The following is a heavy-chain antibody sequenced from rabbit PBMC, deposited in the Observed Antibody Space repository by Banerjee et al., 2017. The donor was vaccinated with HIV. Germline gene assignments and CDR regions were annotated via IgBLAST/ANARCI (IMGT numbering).Heavy chain of an antibody. CDR2: INTSSGNT. CDR1: GFSFSYKYV. D-gene: IGHD4-1*01. Sequence: QEQLVESGGGLVKPEGSLTLTCTASGFSFSYKYVMCWVRQAPGKGLEWIACINTSSGNTVYATWAKGRFTISKTSWTTVTLQMTSLTAADTATYFCARRGSDWGDDLWGPGTLVTVS. CDR3: ARRGSDWGDDL. J-gene: IGHJ4*01. V-gene: IGHV1S45*01.